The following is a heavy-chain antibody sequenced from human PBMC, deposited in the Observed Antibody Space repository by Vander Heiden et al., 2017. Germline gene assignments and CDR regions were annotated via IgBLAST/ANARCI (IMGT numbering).Heavy chain of an antibody. J-gene: IGHJ4*02. CDR3: ARAGFFRFDY. Sequence: EVQLVESGGGLVQPGGSLRPSCVDPGFTFSSSWMHWVRQGPGTGLVWLSRMNSDGSTTDYADSVKGRFTISRDNAKNTLYLQMNGLRAEDTAVYYCARAGFFRFDYWGQGILVTVSS. CDR2: MNSDGSTT. CDR1: GFTFSSSW. D-gene: IGHD3-3*01. V-gene: IGHV3-74*01.